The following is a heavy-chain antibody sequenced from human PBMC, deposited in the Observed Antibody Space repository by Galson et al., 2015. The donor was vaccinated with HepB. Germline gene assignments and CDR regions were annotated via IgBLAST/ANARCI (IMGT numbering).Heavy chain of an antibody. CDR3: ARGLYYYYMDV. D-gene: IGHD3-22*01. V-gene: IGHV4-59*01. CDR1: GGSISSYY. CDR2: IYYSGST. Sequence: LSLTCTVSGGSISSYYWSWIRQPPGKGLEWIGYIYYSGSTNYNPSLKSRVTISVDTSKNQFSLKLSSVTAADTAVYYCARGLYYYYMDVWGKGTTVTVSS. J-gene: IGHJ6*03.